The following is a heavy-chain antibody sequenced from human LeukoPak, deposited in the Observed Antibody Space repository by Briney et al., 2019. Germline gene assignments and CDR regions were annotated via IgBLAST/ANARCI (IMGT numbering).Heavy chain of an antibody. CDR2: ISTSSSYI. V-gene: IGHV3-21*01. CDR1: GFTFSSYS. D-gene: IGHD1-14*01. Sequence: PGGSLRLSCAASGFTFSSYSMNWVRQAPGKGLEWVSSISTSSSYIHYADSVKGRFTISRDNAKNSLYLQMSSLRAEDTAVYYCARGTLNIPGEHGAFDYWGQGTLVTVSS. J-gene: IGHJ4*02. CDR3: ARGTLNIPGEHGAFDY.